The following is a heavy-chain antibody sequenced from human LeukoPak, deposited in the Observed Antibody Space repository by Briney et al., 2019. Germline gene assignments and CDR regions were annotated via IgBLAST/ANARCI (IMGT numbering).Heavy chain of an antibody. J-gene: IGHJ4*02. D-gene: IGHD3-22*01. CDR2: ISYDGSK. CDR3: ARGSTYYDSSGQVPFDY. CDR1: GFTFSSYG. Sequence: TGGSLRLSCAASGFTFSSYGMHWVRQAPGKGLEWVAVISYDGSKYYADSVKGRFTISRDNGKNTLYLQMNSLRAEDTAVYYCARGSTYYDSSGQVPFDYWGQGTLVTVSS. V-gene: IGHV3-30*03.